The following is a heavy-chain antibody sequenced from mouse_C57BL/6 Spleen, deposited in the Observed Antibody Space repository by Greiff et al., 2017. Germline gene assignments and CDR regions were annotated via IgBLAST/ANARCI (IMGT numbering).Heavy chain of an antibody. J-gene: IGHJ4*01. Sequence: VQLVESGPGLVQPSQSLSITCTVSGFSLTSYGVHWVRQSPGKGLEWLGVIWSGGSTDYNAAFISRLSISKDNSKSQVFFKMNSLQADDTAIYYCARNNTTVVAKDYAMDYWGQGTSVTVSS. V-gene: IGHV2-2*01. CDR1: GFSLTSYG. D-gene: IGHD1-1*01. CDR3: ARNNTTVVAKDYAMDY. CDR2: IWSGGST.